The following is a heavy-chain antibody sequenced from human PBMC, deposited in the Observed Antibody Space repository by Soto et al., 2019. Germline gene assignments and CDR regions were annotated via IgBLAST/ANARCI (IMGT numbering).Heavy chain of an antibody. J-gene: IGHJ6*02. D-gene: IGHD4-17*01. CDR1: AFSVTSCR. Sequence: GGSLRLPCRASAFSVTSCRMHSIPRAGAKELEWVAFFSSDERKKTFAESLKIRYTISRDTSKTMLYLQMNNLGGEDTAVYYCAKDRAMGTVTRYFYYDKDVWVQGTAVTV. V-gene: IGHV3-30*18. CDR2: FSSDERKK. CDR3: AKDRAMGTVTRYFYYDKDV.